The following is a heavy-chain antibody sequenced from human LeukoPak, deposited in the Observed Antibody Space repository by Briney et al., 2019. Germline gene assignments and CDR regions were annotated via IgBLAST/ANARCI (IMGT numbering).Heavy chain of an antibody. CDR2: IKQDGSEK. Sequence: GGSLRLSCTASGFXFSNHWISWVRQAPGKGQEWVANIKQDGSEKYYVDSVKGRFTISRDNAKNSLYLQMNSLRAEDTAVYYCARGGGSYYNYWGQGTLVTVSS. J-gene: IGHJ4*02. CDR3: ARGGGSYYNY. D-gene: IGHD1-26*01. V-gene: IGHV3-7*04. CDR1: GFXFSNHW.